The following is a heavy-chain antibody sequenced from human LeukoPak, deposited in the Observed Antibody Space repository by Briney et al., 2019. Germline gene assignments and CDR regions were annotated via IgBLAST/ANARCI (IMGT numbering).Heavy chain of an antibody. CDR2: IIPIVGTA. Sequence: SVKVSCKASGGTFSSYAISWVRQAPGQGLEWMGGIIPIVGTANYAQKFQGRVTITTDKSTSTAYMELSSLRSEDTAVYYCARLHYYDRSGWYFDLWGRGTLVTVSS. D-gene: IGHD3-22*01. J-gene: IGHJ2*01. V-gene: IGHV1-69*05. CDR1: GGTFSSYA. CDR3: ARLHYYDRSGWYFDL.